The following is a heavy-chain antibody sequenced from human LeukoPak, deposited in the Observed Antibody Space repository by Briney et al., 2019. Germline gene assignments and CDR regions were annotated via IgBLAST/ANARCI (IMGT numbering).Heavy chain of an antibody. D-gene: IGHD3-10*01. J-gene: IGHJ6*02. CDR1: GFTVSSNY. CDR3: ARPSMVRGVADYYGMDV. Sequence: GGSLRLSCAASGFTVSSNYVNWVRQAPGKGLEWVSSISSSSSYIYYADSVKGRFTISRDNAKNSLYLQMNSLRAEDTAVYYCARPSMVRGVADYYGMDVWGQGTTVTVSS. V-gene: IGHV3-21*01. CDR2: ISSSSSYI.